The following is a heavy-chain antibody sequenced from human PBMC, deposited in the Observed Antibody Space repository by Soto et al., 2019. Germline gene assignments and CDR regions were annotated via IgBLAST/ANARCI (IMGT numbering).Heavy chain of an antibody. D-gene: IGHD6-19*01. V-gene: IGHV4-59*01. CDR1: GGSISSYY. J-gene: IGHJ6*02. CDR3: ARVPIAVAGAGNYNYYYYGMDV. CDR2: IYYSGST. Sequence: SETLSLTCTVSGGSISSYYWSWIRQPPGKGLEWIGYIYYSGSTNYNPSLKSRVTISVDTSKNQFSLKPSSVTAADTAVYYCARVPIAVAGAGNYNYYYYGMDVWGQGTTVTVSS.